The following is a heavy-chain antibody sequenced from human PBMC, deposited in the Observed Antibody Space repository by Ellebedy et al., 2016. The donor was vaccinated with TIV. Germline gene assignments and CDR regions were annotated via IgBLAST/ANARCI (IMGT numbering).Heavy chain of an antibody. J-gene: IGHJ4*02. CDR1: GFTFNTYA. Sequence: GGSLRLSCAASGFTFNTYAMSWVRQAPGKGLEWVSAISGSGGSTYYADSVTGRFTISRDNSRNTLYLQMNSLRAEDTAVYYCARVVTVGGTEHFDFWGQGTLVTVSS. CDR3: ARVVTVGGTEHFDF. V-gene: IGHV3-23*01. CDR2: ISGSGGST. D-gene: IGHD1-26*01.